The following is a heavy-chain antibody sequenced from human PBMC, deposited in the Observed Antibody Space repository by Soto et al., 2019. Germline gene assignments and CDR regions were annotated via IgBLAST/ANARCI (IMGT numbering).Heavy chain of an antibody. Sequence: LGESLKISCKGSGYSFTSYWISWVRQMPGKGLEWMGRIDPSDSYTNYSPSFQGHVTISADKSISTAYLQWSSLKASDTAMYYCARWISGYSYGYGYWGQGTLVTVSS. CDR1: GYSFTSYW. J-gene: IGHJ4*02. V-gene: IGHV5-10-1*01. D-gene: IGHD5-18*01. CDR2: IDPSDSYT. CDR3: ARWISGYSYGYGY.